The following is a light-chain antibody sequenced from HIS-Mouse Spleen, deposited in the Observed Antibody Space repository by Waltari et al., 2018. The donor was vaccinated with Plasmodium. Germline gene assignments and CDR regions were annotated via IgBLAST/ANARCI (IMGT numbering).Light chain of an antibody. Sequence: SYDLTQPPSVSVSPGQTASITCTGHKLGDKYACWYQQNPGQSPVLVIYQDSKRPSGIPERFSGSNSGNTATLTISGTQAMDEADYYCQAWDSSTVVFGGGTKLTVL. V-gene: IGLV3-1*01. CDR2: QDS. CDR3: QAWDSSTVV. CDR1: KLGDKY. J-gene: IGLJ2*01.